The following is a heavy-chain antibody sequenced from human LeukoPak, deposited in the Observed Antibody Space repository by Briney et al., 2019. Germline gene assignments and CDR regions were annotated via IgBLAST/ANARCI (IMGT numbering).Heavy chain of an antibody. CDR2: ISGSGGST. CDR3: ARDRSSWEYYYYYYMDV. Sequence: PGGSLRLSCAASGFTFSSYGMSWVRQAPGKGLEWVSAISGSGGSTYYADSVKGRFTISRDNAKNSLYLQMNSLRAEDTAVYYCARDRSSWEYYYYYYMDVWGKGTTVTVSS. D-gene: IGHD6-13*01. V-gene: IGHV3-23*01. CDR1: GFTFSSYG. J-gene: IGHJ6*03.